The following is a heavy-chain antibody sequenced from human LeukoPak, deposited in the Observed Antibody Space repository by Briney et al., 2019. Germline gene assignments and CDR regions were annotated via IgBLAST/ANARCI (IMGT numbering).Heavy chain of an antibody. CDR1: GYTFTSYD. V-gene: IGHV1-8*03. CDR3: ARERHYYDSSGYKRWYFDL. Sequence: ASVKVSCKASGYTFTSYDINWVRQATGQGLEWMGWMNPNSGNTTYEQKFQGRVNITRNTSISTAYMELSSLRSEDTAVYYCARERHYYDSSGYKRWYFDLWGRGTLVTVSS. J-gene: IGHJ2*01. D-gene: IGHD3-22*01. CDR2: MNPNSGNT.